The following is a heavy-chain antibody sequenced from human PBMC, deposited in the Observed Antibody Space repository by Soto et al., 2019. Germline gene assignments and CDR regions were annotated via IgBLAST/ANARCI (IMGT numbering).Heavy chain of an antibody. J-gene: IGHJ5*02. D-gene: IGHD6-19*01. V-gene: IGHV1-69*01. CDR2: IITMFNTA. CDR3: ARHYPTAVSGAGWFDT. Sequence: QVQLVQSGAEIKKPASSVKVSCKASGGSDVFNNYPVSWVRQAHGQGLEWMGAIITMFNTADYAQRFLGRVTITADEFTRTVYMELTSLTSDDTAVYYVARHYPTAVSGAGWFDTWGQGTLVTVSS. CDR1: GGSDVFNNYP.